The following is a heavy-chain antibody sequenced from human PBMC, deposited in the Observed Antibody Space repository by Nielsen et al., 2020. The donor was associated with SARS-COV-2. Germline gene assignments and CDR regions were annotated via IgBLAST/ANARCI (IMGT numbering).Heavy chain of an antibody. J-gene: IGHJ3*02. CDR3: TTGDIVVVTGDAFDI. V-gene: IGHV3-15*01. CDR2: IKSKTDGGTT. D-gene: IGHD2-21*02. Sequence: GGSLRLSCAASGFTFSNAWMSWVRQAPGKGLEWVGLIKSKTDGGTTDYAAPVKGRFTISRDDSKNTLYLQMNSLKTEDTAVYYCTTGDIVVVTGDAFDIWGQGTLVTVSS. CDR1: GFTFSNAW.